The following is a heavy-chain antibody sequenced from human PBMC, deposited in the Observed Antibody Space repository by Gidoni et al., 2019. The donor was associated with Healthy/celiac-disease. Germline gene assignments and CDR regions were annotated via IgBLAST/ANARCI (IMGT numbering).Heavy chain of an antibody. CDR2: ISSSSSYI. J-gene: IGHJ4*02. D-gene: IGHD2-21*02. Sequence: EVQLAESGGGLVKPGGSLRLSCAASGFTFSSYSMNWVRQAPGKGLEWVSSISSSSSYIYYADSVKGRFTISRDNAKNSLYLQMNSLRAEDTAVYYCASLSLVCVGDCNDYWGQGTLVTVSS. CDR3: ASLSLVCVGDCNDY. CDR1: GFTFSSYS. V-gene: IGHV3-21*01.